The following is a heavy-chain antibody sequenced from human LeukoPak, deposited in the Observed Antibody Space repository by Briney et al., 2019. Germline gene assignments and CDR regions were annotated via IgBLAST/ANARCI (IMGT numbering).Heavy chain of an antibody. Sequence: KFGESLKISCKGSGYSFTSYWIGWVRQMPGKGLELMGIIYPGDSDTRYSPSFQGQVTISADKSISTAYLQWSSLKASDTAMYYCARQAPNSKRGYLDYWGQGTLVTVSS. J-gene: IGHJ4*02. CDR1: GYSFTSYW. CDR2: IYPGDSDT. CDR3: ARQAPNSKRGYLDY. V-gene: IGHV5-51*01. D-gene: IGHD4-23*01.